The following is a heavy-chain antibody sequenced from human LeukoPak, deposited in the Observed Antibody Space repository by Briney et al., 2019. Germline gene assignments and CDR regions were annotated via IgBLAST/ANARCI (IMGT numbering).Heavy chain of an antibody. CDR1: GYTFTSYD. CDR3: ASHIGGGNWFDP. D-gene: IGHD5-12*01. V-gene: IGHV1-8*01. CDR2: MNPNSGNT. Sequence: ASVKVSCKASGYTFTSYDINWVRQATGQGLEWMGWMNPNSGNTGYAQKFQGRVTMTRNTSISTAYMELSSLRSEDTAVYYCASHIGGGNWFDPWGQGTLVTVSS. J-gene: IGHJ5*02.